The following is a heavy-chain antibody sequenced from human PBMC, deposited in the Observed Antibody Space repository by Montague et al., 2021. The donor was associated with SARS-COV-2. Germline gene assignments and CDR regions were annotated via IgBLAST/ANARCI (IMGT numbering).Heavy chain of an antibody. CDR1: GGSIVSSSYY. J-gene: IGHJ4*02. CDR2: LYYSGRT. Sequence: SETLSLTCTVSGGSIVSSSYYWDWIRQPPGQGLEYIGSLYYSGRTFHNPSLKSRVTMSVDTSRHQFSLNLTSVTAADTAVYFCARDHEMASQPGYFDAWGQGTLVTVSS. CDR3: ARDHEMASQPGYFDA. D-gene: IGHD5-24*01. V-gene: IGHV4-39*02.